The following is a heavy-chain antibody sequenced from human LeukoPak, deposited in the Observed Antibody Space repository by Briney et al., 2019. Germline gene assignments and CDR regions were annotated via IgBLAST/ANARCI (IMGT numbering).Heavy chain of an antibody. V-gene: IGHV3-21*01. CDR1: GFTFRSYG. CDR2: ISSGSTYI. CDR3: ARGCRSSPYYFDY. D-gene: IGHD2-2*01. Sequence: GGSLRLSCAASGFTFRSYGLSWVRQAPGKGLEWVSSISSGSTYISYADSLKGRFTISRDNAKNSLYLQMNSLRAEDKTVYYCARGCRSSPYYFDYSGQGTLVTVSS. J-gene: IGHJ4*02.